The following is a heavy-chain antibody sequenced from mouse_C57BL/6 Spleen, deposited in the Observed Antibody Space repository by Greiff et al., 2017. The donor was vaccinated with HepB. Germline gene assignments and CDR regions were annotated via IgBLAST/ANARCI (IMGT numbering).Heavy chain of an antibody. D-gene: IGHD2-4*01. CDR2: IHPNSGST. J-gene: IGHJ4*01. V-gene: IGHV1-64*01. CDR3: AREGPYDYEEGAMDY. CDR1: GYTFTSYW. Sequence: VQLQQSGAELVKPGASVKLSCKASGYTFTSYWMHWVKQRPGQGLEWIGMIHPNSGSTNYNEKFKSKATLTVDKSSSTAYMQLSSLTSEDSAVSYCAREGPYDYEEGAMDYWGQGTSVTVAS.